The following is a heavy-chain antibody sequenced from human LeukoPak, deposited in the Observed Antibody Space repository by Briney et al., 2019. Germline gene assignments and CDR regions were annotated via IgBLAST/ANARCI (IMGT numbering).Heavy chain of an antibody. CDR1: GFTFSSYA. CDR3: ASETTDDAFDI. V-gene: IGHV3-30-3*01. Sequence: GGSLRLSCAASGFTFSSYAMHWVRQAPGQGLEWVAVISYDGSNKYYADSVKGRFTISRDNSKNTLYLQMNSLRAEDTAVYYCASETTDDAFDIWGQGTMVTVSS. CDR2: ISYDGSNK. J-gene: IGHJ3*02. D-gene: IGHD4-17*01.